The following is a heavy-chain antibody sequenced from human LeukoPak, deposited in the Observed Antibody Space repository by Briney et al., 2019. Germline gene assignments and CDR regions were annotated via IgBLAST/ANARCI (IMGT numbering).Heavy chain of an antibody. Sequence: PGGSLRLSCAASGLTFDDYGMSWVRQAPGKGLEWVSGINWNGGSTGYADSVKGRFTISRDNTKNSLYLQMNSLRAEDTAFYYCATYSGSYYEGAPFGHWGQGTLVTVSS. CDR3: ATYSGSYYEGAPFGH. D-gene: IGHD1-26*01. J-gene: IGHJ4*02. CDR1: GLTFDDYG. V-gene: IGHV3-20*04. CDR2: INWNGGST.